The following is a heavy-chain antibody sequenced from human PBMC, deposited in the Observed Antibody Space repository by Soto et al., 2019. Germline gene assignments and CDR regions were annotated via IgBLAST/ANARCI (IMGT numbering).Heavy chain of an antibody. D-gene: IGHD3-3*01. J-gene: IGHJ4*02. CDR2: IRDGGEST. CDR1: GFTFSSYA. CDR3: ATIFGVVIVRRTHFHY. Sequence: PGGSLRLSCAASGFTFSSYAMTWVRQAPGKGLEWVSTIRDGGESTYYADSVKGRFSISRDNSKNTLYLQMDSLRAEDTAVYYCATIFGVVIVRRTHFHYWGQGTLVTVSS. V-gene: IGHV3-23*01.